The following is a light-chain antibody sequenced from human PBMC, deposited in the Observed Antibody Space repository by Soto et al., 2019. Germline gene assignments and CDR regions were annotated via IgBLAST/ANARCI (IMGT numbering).Light chain of an antibody. Sequence: DIVMTQSPLSLPVTPGEPASISCRSSQSLLHTNGYNYLNWYLQKPGQSPQLLISLGSNRASGVPDRFSGGGSGTDFTLTISSVEAEDVGVYYCMHALRTPPAFGQGTKLEIK. J-gene: IGKJ2*01. V-gene: IGKV2-28*01. CDR1: QSLLHTNGYNY. CDR3: MHALRTPPA. CDR2: LGS.